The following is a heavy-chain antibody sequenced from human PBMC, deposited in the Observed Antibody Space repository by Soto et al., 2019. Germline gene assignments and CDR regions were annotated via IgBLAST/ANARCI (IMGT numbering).Heavy chain of an antibody. J-gene: IGHJ4*02. CDR3: AKDYPEVRGSGKY. CDR1: GFTFRSYA. V-gene: IGHV3-23*01. D-gene: IGHD3-10*01. CDR2: ISDSGGST. Sequence: GGSLRLSCAASGFTFRSYAMSWVRQAPGKGLEWVSGISDSGGSTDYTDSVKGRFTISRDNSKNTLYLQMNSLRAEDTAVYYCAKDYPEVRGSGKYWGQGTLVTVSS.